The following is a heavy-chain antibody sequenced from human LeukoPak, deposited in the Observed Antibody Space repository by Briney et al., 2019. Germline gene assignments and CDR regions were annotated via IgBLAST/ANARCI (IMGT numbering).Heavy chain of an antibody. D-gene: IGHD4-11*01. CDR2: INHSGST. V-gene: IGHV4-34*01. Sequence: PSETLSLTCAVYGESFSGYYWSWIRQPPGKGLEWIGEINHSGSTNYNPSLKSRVTISVDTSKNQFSLKLSSVTAADTAVYYCARGKGRLPNYYYYYMDVWGKGTTVTVSS. J-gene: IGHJ6*03. CDR3: ARGKGRLPNYYYYYMDV. CDR1: GESFSGYY.